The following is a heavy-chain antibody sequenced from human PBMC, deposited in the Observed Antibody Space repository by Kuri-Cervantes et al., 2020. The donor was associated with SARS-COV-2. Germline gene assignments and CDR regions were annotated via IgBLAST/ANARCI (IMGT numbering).Heavy chain of an antibody. CDR3: ARTLRYYYDSSGYSFDY. CDR1: GGSTSSYY. Sequence: SETLSLTCTVSGGSTSSYYWSWIRQPPGKGLEWIGYIYYSGSTNYNPSLKSRVTISVDTSKNQFSLKLSSVTAADTAVYYCARTLRYYYDSSGYSFDYWGHGTLVTVSS. V-gene: IGHV4-59*08. J-gene: IGHJ4*01. CDR2: IYYSGST. D-gene: IGHD3-22*01.